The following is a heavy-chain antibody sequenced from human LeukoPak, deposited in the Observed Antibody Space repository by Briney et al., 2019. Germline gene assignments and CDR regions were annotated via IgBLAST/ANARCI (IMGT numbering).Heavy chain of an antibody. D-gene: IGHD3-10*01. CDR3: AREALGVSYSYMDV. CDR2: ISWNSGSI. V-gene: IGHV3-9*01. J-gene: IGHJ6*03. CDR1: GFTFDDYA. Sequence: PGRSLRLSCAASGFTFDDYAMHWVRQAPGKGLEWVSGISWNSGSIGYADSVKGRFTISRDNAKNSLYLQMNSLRAEDTAVYYCAREALGVSYSYMDVWGKGTTVTVSS.